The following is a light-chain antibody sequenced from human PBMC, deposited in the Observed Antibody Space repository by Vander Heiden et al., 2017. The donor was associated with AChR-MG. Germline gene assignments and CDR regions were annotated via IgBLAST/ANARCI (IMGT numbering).Light chain of an antibody. CDR3: QQDNNWPRT. Sequence: IVMTQSPATLSVSPGERATLSCRASQSVSSNFAWYQQKPGQDPRLLIYGASTRATGIPSRFSGSGYGTEFTLAISSLQSEDFAVYYCQQDNNWPRTFGHGTKVDIK. J-gene: IGKJ3*01. CDR2: GAS. CDR1: QSVSSN. V-gene: IGKV3-15*01.